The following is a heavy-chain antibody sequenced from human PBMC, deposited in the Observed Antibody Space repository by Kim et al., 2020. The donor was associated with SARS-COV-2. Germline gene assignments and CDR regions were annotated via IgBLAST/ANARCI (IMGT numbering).Heavy chain of an antibody. D-gene: IGHD3-22*01. CDR1: GFTFSNAW. Sequence: GGSLRLSCAASGFTFSNAWMSWVRQAPGKGLEWVGRIKSKTDGGTTDYAAPVKGRFTISRDDSKNTLYLQMNSLKTEDTAVYYCTTSVALVSRKYYYDSSGYYSRAYWGQGTLVTVSS. J-gene: IGHJ4*02. V-gene: IGHV3-15*01. CDR3: TTSVALVSRKYYYDSSGYYSRAY. CDR2: IKSKTDGGTT.